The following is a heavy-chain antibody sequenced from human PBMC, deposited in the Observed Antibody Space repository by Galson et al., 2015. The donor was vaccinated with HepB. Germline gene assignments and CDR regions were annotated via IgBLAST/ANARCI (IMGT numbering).Heavy chain of an antibody. D-gene: IGHD5-18*01. CDR1: GFTFDDYA. V-gene: IGHV3-9*01. CDR2: ISWNSGSI. Sequence: SLRLSCAASGFTFDDYAMHWVRQAPGKGLEWVSGISWNSGSIGYADSVKGRFTISRDNAKNSLYLQMNSLRAGDTALYYCAKAHHVDTAMDDWYFDLWGRGTLVTVSS. CDR3: AKAHHVDTAMDDWYFDL. J-gene: IGHJ2*01.